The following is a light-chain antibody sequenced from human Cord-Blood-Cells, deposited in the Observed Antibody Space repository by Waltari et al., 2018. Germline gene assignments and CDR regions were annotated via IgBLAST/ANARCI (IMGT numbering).Light chain of an antibody. CDR2: KAS. J-gene: IGKJ1*01. CDR1: QSISSW. Sequence: DIQMTQSPSTLSASVGDRVTITCRASQSISSWFAWYQQKPGKAPKLLIYKASSLESGVASRFSGSGSGTEFTLTISSLQPDDFATYYCQQYNSYSPWTFGQGTKVEIK. CDR3: QQYNSYSPWT. V-gene: IGKV1-5*03.